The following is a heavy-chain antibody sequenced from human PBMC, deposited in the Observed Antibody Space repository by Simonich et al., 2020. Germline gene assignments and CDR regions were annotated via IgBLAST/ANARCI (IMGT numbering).Heavy chain of an antibody. D-gene: IGHD6-6*01. CDR1: GYTFTGYY. CDR3: ARDRAARYYYYYYMDV. J-gene: IGHJ6*03. CDR2: INPNSGGT. Sequence: QVQLVQSGAEVKKPGASVKVSCKASGYTFTGYYRHWVRQAPGQGLEWMGRINPNSGGTNYAQKLQGRGTMTRDTSISTAYMELSRLRSDDTAVYYCARDRAARYYYYYYMDVWGKGTTVTVSS. V-gene: IGHV1-2*02.